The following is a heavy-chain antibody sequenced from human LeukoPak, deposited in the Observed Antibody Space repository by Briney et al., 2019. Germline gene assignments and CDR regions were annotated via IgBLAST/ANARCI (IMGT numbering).Heavy chain of an antibody. CDR2: IRSKVNNYAT. D-gene: IGHD6-19*01. J-gene: IGHJ4*02. CDR3: TTQYSSDPPGY. Sequence: GASLKLSCAASGFTVSGSAMHWVRQASGKGLEWIGRIRSKVNNYATAYAASVKDRFTISRDDSRNTAYLQMNSLKTEDTAVYYCTTQYSSDPPGYWGQGTLVTVSS. V-gene: IGHV3-73*01. CDR1: GFTVSGSA.